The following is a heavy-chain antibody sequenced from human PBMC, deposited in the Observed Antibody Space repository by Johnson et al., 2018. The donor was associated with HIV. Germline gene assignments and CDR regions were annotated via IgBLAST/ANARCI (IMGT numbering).Heavy chain of an antibody. D-gene: IGHD3-16*01. V-gene: IGHV3-30-3*01. CDR3: ARRGRRADDAFDI. CDR2: ISYDGSNK. CDR1: GLTFSDYD. Sequence: QVQLVESGGGLVKPGGSLRLSCAASGLTFSDYDMSWIRQAPGKGLEWVAVISYDGSNKYYADSVKGRFTISRDNSKNTLYLQMNSLRAEDTAVYYCARRGRRADDAFDIWGQGTMVTVSS. J-gene: IGHJ3*02.